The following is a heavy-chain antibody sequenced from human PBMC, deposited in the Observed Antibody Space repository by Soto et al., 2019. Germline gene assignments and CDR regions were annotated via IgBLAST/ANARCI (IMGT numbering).Heavy chain of an antibody. Sequence: EVQLLESGGGLVQPGGSLTLSCAASGFTFSTYAMTWVRQAPGKGLEWVSTISDSDGSTYYADSVKGRFTISRDNPKNTVYLQMNSLRAEDTAVYYCAKEVEGGWYYFDYWGQGTLVTVSS. D-gene: IGHD2-15*01. V-gene: IGHV3-23*01. CDR1: GFTFSTYA. CDR3: AKEVEGGWYYFDY. CDR2: ISDSDGST. J-gene: IGHJ4*02.